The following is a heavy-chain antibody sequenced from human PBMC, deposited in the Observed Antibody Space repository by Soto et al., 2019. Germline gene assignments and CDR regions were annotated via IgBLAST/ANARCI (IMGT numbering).Heavy chain of an antibody. V-gene: IGHV1-46*03. CDR1: GYTFTIYY. CDR2: INPSGGST. D-gene: IGHD3-9*01. Sequence: ASVKVSCKASGYTFTIYYMHWVRQAPGQGLEWMGIINPSGGSTSYAQKFQGRVTMTRDTSTSTVYMELSSLRSEDTAVYYCATDILTGSWGVYYYYGMDVWGQGTTVTVSS. CDR3: ATDILTGSWGVYYYYGMDV. J-gene: IGHJ6*02.